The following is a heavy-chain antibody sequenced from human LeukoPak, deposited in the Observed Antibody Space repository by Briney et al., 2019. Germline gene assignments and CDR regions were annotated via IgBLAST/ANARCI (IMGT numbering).Heavy chain of an antibody. J-gene: IGHJ4*02. V-gene: IGHV4-59*01. Sequence: SETLSLTCTVSGGSISSYYWSWIRQPPGKGLGWIGNIYYSGSTNYNPSLKSRVTISGDTSKNQFSLKLSSVTAVDTAVYYCARGAYYESSGFFDYWGQGTLVTVSS. CDR3: ARGAYYESSGFFDY. CDR1: GGSISSYY. D-gene: IGHD3-22*01. CDR2: IYYSGST.